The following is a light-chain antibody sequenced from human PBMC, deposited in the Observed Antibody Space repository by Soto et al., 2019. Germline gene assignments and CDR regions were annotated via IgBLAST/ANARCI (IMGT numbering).Light chain of an antibody. CDR3: QEYNSYSGT. V-gene: IGKV1-5*01. CDR1: QSLGIW. CDR2: DAS. J-gene: IGKJ1*01. Sequence: DIQMTQSPSTLSASVGDRVTITCRASQSLGIWLAWHQQKPGKAPKLLIYDASTLKSRVPSRFSGSGSGTKFTLTIISLQPDDFSTYYCQEYNSYSGTFGQGTKVEVK.